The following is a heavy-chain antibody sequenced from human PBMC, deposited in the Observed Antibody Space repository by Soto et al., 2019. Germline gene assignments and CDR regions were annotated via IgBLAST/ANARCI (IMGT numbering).Heavy chain of an antibody. CDR1: GGSISSYY. D-gene: IGHD4-17*01. J-gene: IGHJ4*02. Sequence: QVQLQESGPGLVKPSETLSLTCTVSGGSISSYYWSWIRQPPGKGLEWIGYIYYSGSTNYNPSLKSRVTISVDTSKNQFSLKLSSVTAADTAVYYCARVGDHGFGGLDYWGQGTLVTVSS. CDR3: ARVGDHGFGGLDY. V-gene: IGHV4-59*01. CDR2: IYYSGST.